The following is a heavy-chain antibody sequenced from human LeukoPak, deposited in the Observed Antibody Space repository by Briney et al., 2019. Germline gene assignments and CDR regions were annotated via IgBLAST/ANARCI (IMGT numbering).Heavy chain of an antibody. CDR3: AAADCSSTCCYYFDY. V-gene: IGHV1-58*01. CDR1: RFTFTSSA. CDR2: IVVGSGNT. D-gene: IGHD2-2*01. J-gene: IGHJ4*02. Sequence: GTSVKVSCKASRFTFTSSAVQWVRQARGQRLEWIGWIVVGSGNTNYAQKFQERVTITRDMSTSTAYMELSSLRSEDTAVYYCAAADCSSTCCYYFDYWGQGTLVTVSS.